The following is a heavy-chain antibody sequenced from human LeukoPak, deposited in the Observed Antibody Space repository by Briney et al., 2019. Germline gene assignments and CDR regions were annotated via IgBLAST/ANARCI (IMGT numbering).Heavy chain of an antibody. J-gene: IGHJ4*02. Sequence: TAESLTLSCAASGSTFNNYDINWVRQPPGKGLAWVSVINGSGSTNYADSVKGRFIISRDNSKTTLYLQMNSMSAEDTAIYYCTKDLYGDYAFDCWGRGTLVTVSS. CDR1: GSTFNNYD. CDR2: INGSGST. CDR3: TKDLYGDYAFDC. D-gene: IGHD4-17*01. V-gene: IGHV3-23*01.